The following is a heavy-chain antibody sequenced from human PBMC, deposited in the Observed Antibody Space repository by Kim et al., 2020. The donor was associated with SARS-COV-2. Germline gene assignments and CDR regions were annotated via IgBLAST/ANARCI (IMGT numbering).Heavy chain of an antibody. Sequence: GGSLRLSCAASTFTFSNDWMHWVRQAPGTGLVWVSGIHSDGNTTRYADSVKGRFSISRDNTKKTVYLQMNSLRDEDTSLYYCVRGRGYYLDYWGQGALVIVSS. CDR1: TFTFSNDW. V-gene: IGHV3-74*01. J-gene: IGHJ4*02. CDR3: VRGRGYYLDY. CDR2: IHSDGNTT.